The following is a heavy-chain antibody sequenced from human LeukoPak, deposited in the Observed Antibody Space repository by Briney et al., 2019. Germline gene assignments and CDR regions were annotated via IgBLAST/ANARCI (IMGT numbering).Heavy chain of an antibody. Sequence: GASVKVSCKASGYTFTSYDINWVRQATGQGLEWMGWMNPNSGNTGYAQKFQGRVTMTRNTSISTAYMELSSLRSEDTAVYYCARDRAMVRGVIGDAFDIWGQGTMVTVSS. CDR3: ARDRAMVRGVIGDAFDI. CDR1: GYTFTSYD. CDR2: MNPNSGNT. J-gene: IGHJ3*02. D-gene: IGHD3-10*01. V-gene: IGHV1-8*01.